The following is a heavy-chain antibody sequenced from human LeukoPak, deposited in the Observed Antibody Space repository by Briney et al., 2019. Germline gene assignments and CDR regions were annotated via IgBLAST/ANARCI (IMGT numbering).Heavy chain of an antibody. CDR3: AKSCNSGNCYYNY. Sequence: GGSLRLSCAASGFTFNNCAMSWVRQAPEKGLEWVSGISGSGSSTYYADSVKGRFTISRDNSENTLSLQMNSLRADDTAIYYCAKSCNSGNCYYNYWGQGTLVTVSS. CDR1: GFTFNNCA. CDR2: ISGSGSST. V-gene: IGHV3-23*01. D-gene: IGHD2/OR15-2a*01. J-gene: IGHJ4*02.